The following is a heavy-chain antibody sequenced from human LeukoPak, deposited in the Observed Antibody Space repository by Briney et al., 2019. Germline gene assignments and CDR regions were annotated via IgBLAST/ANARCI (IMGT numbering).Heavy chain of an antibody. V-gene: IGHV1-18*01. D-gene: IGHD2-8*01. CDR1: GYTFTSYG. Sequence: ASVKVSCKASGYTFTSYGISWVRQAPGQGLEWMGWISAYNGNTNYAQKLQGRVTMTTDTSTSTAYMELRSLRSDDTAVYYCARAYRVYCTNGVCYPGVTTNDYWGQGTLVTVSS. CDR2: ISAYNGNT. CDR3: ARAYRVYCTNGVCYPGVTTNDY. J-gene: IGHJ4*02.